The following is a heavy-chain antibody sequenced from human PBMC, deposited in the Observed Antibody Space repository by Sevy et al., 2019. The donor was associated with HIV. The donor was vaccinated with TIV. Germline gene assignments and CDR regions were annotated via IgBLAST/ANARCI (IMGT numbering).Heavy chain of an antibody. Sequence: GESLKISCKGSGYRLTSYWIGWVRQMPGKGLEWMGIIYPDDSDTRYSRSFQGQVTISADKSITTAYLQWTSLKASDTAIYYCARRGYYDSSGYYTYGMDVWGQGTTVTVSS. D-gene: IGHD3-22*01. J-gene: IGHJ6*02. V-gene: IGHV5-51*01. CDR1: GYRLTSYW. CDR3: ARRGYYDSSGYYTYGMDV. CDR2: IYPDDSDT.